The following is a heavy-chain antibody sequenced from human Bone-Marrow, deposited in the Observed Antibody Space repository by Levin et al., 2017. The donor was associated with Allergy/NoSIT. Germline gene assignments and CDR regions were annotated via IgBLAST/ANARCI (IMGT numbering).Heavy chain of an antibody. CDR3: ARRINILRFFDWSVDS. V-gene: IGHV3-30-3*01. J-gene: IGHJ4*02. D-gene: IGHD3-9*01. CDR2: ISYDGSNE. CDR1: GFIFSSYA. Sequence: GGSLRLSCAASGFIFSSYAMHWVRQAPGQGLEWVAVISYDGSNEYYADSVKGRFTISRDNSENTLSLQMNSLRTEDTAVYYCARRINILRFFDWSVDSWGRGIRVTVSS.